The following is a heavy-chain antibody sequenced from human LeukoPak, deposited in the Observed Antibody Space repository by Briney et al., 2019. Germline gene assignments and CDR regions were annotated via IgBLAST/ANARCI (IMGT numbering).Heavy chain of an antibody. CDR1: GFTFSSYE. D-gene: IGHD6-13*01. V-gene: IGHV3-48*03. J-gene: IGHJ4*02. CDR3: ARGDGGQSYSSSWYMWGRSDGLDY. Sequence: PGGSLRLSCAASGFTFSSYEMNWVRQAPGKGLEWVSYISSSGSTIYYADSVKGRFTISRDNAKNSLYLQMNSLRAEDTAVYYCARGDGGQSYSSSWYMWGRSDGLDYWGQGTLVTVSS. CDR2: ISSSGSTI.